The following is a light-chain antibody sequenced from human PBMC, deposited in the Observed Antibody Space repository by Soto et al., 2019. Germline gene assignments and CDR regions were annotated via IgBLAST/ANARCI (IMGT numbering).Light chain of an antibody. J-gene: IGKJ1*01. CDR3: VQRTTWPWT. Sequence: EIVLTQSPGTLSLSPGERATLSCRASQSVSSHVAWYQQKPGQALRLLIYDASNRATGIPARFSGSGSGTDFTLTISSLEPEDFAVYHCVQRTTWPWTCGQGSKVEIK. CDR1: QSVSSH. V-gene: IGKV3-11*01. CDR2: DAS.